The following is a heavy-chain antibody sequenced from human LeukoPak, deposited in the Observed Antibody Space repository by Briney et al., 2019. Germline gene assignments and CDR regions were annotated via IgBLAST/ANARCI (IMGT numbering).Heavy chain of an antibody. V-gene: IGHV4-39*01. J-gene: IGHJ3*01. D-gene: IGHD3-22*01. Sequence: PSGTLSLTCIVSGGPISSRIQYWGWIRQPPGTGLEWIVCNSSSGRAHYNPSLKSRVTVSVDTSKNQVSMKLSSVTAADTAVYYCARLGDSCGYYPYAFDVWGQGTMVIVSS. CDR3: ARLGDSCGYYPYAFDV. CDR1: GGPISSRIQY. CDR2: NSSSGRA.